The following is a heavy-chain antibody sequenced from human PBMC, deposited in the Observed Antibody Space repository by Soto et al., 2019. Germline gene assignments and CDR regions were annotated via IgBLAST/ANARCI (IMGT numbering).Heavy chain of an antibody. CDR1: GFSLNTSGGD. CDR3: AHTQTILRSFEYWFEP. CDR2: IYWDDDK. D-gene: IGHD3-9*01. J-gene: IGHJ5*02. V-gene: IGHV2-5*02. Sequence: ITLKESGPTLVKPTQTLTLTCTFSGFSLNTSGGDVGWIRQPPGKALEWLALIYWDDDKRDRPSLKSRLTSTEDTSKNQVDLILTNMDPVDTATYFCAHTQTILRSFEYWFEPWGNGTLVSVSS.